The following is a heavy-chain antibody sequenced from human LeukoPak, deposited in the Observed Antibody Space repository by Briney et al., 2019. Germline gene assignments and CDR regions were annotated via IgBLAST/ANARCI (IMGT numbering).Heavy chain of an antibody. CDR2: INAGNGNT. J-gene: IGHJ6*02. CDR3: ARDLDYDFWSGYRYGMDV. D-gene: IGHD3-3*01. Sequence: ASVKVSCKASGYTFTSYAMHWVRQAPGQRLEWMGWINAGNGNTKYSQKFQGRVTIIRDTSASTAYMELSSLRSEDTAVYYCARDLDYDFWSGYRYGMDVWGQGTTVTVSS. CDR1: GYTFTSYA. V-gene: IGHV1-3*01.